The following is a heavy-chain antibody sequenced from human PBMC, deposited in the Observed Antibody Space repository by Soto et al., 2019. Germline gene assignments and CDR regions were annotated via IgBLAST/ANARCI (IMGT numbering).Heavy chain of an antibody. CDR1: GFTVSSYP. V-gene: IGHV3-74*01. Sequence: PGGSLRLSCATSGFTVSSYPRHWVRQAPGKGPVWVGRITEDGSGTNYADSVKGRFTVTRDNAKNTMYLQMSGLGAEDTAVYHCVRGTNGWRGMDYWGQGTLVTVSS. J-gene: IGHJ4*02. CDR3: VRGTNGWRGMDY. D-gene: IGHD2-2*01. CDR2: ITEDGSGT.